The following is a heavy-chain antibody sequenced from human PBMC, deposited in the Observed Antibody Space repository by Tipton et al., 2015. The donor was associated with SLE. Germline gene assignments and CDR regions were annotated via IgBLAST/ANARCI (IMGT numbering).Heavy chain of an antibody. CDR2: ISWNSGKI. J-gene: IGHJ1*01. Sequence: SLRLSCAASGFPFDDFAMHWVRQTPGRGLECVSGISWNSGKIAFADSVKGRFTISRDNAKNSLYLQMTSLRPEDTALYYCAKGSRVWLTGGGYFQRWVQGLLAAVSS. CDR1: GFPFDDFA. CDR3: AKGSRVWLTGGGYFQR. V-gene: IGHV3-9*01. D-gene: IGHD4-23*01.